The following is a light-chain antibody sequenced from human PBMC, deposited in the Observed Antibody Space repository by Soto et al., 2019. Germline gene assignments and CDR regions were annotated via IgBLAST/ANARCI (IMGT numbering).Light chain of an antibody. Sequence: QSALTQPASVSGSPGQSITISCTGTSSDVGRYNHVSWYQQHPGKAPKVIIYEVNNRPSGVSARFSGSKSGKTASLTISGLQAEDEAHYYCSSYVGSNNFPYVFGTGTKVTVL. CDR2: EVN. V-gene: IGLV2-14*03. CDR1: SSDVGRYNH. J-gene: IGLJ1*01. CDR3: SSYVGSNNFPYV.